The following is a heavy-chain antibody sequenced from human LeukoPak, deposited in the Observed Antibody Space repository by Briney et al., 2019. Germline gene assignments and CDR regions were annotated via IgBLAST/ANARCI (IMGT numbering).Heavy chain of an antibody. CDR3: ARCPISSGYYYLDY. Sequence: PGGSLRLSCAASGFTFSSYAMSWVRQAPGKGLEWVSAISGSGGSTYYADSVKGRFTISRDNAKNSLYLQMNSLRAEDTAVYYCARCPISSGYYYLDYWGQGTLVTVSS. CDR2: ISGSGGST. CDR1: GFTFSSYA. J-gene: IGHJ4*02. V-gene: IGHV3-23*01. D-gene: IGHD3-22*01.